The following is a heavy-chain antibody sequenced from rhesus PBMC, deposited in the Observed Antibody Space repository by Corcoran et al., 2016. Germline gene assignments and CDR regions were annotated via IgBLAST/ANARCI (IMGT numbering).Heavy chain of an antibody. D-gene: IGHD6-31*01. V-gene: IGHV4-80*01. CDR3: GKSVAAGVDF. J-gene: IGHJ4*01. Sequence: QVQLQESGPGLVKPSETLSLTCGVPSGSFTNSYWNWIRQPPGKGLEWIGEVNGDSGSANYNPSLKSRVTISKDASKNQFSLKLNSLTAADTAVYYCGKSVAAGVDFLGQGVLVIVSS. CDR1: SGSFTNSY. CDR2: VNGDSGSA.